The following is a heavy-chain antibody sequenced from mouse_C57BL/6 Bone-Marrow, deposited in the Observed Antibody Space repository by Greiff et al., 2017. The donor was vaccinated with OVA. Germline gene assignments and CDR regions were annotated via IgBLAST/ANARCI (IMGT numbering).Heavy chain of an antibody. Sequence: QVQLQQSGPELVKPGASVKISCKASGYAFSSSWMNWVKQRPGKGLEWIGRIYPGDGDTNYNGKFKGKATLTADKSSSTSFMQLSLLSSEDSAIYFCTRCVYAFAYWGQGTLVTVSA. J-gene: IGHJ3*01. CDR3: TRCVYAFAY. D-gene: IGHD1-1*01. V-gene: IGHV1-82*01. CDR1: GYAFSSSW. CDR2: IYPGDGDT.